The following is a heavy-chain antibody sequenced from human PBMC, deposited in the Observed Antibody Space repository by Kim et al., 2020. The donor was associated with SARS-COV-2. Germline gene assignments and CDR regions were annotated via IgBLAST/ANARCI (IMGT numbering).Heavy chain of an antibody. CDR2: INTNTGNP. CDR3: AREAVAGTLYYYYGMDV. J-gene: IGHJ6*02. CDR1: GYTFTSYA. D-gene: IGHD6-19*01. V-gene: IGHV7-4-1*02. Sequence: ASVKVSCKASGYTFTSYAMNWVRQAPGQGLEWMGWINTNTGNPTYAQGFTGRFVFSLDTSVSTAYLQISSLKAEDTAVYYCAREAVAGTLYYYYGMDVWGQGTTVTVSS.